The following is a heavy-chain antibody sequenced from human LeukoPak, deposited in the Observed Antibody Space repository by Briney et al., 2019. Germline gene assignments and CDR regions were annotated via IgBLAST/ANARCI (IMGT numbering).Heavy chain of an antibody. CDR2: IYYDGSNK. Sequence: GGSLRLSCAASGFTFSDYGMHWVRQAPGKGLEWVALIYYDGSNKYLADSVKGRFTISRDNSRNTLYLQMSSLRVEDTAVYYCARDRATRYFDYWGQGTLVTVSS. CDR3: ARDRATRYFDY. CDR1: GFTFSDYG. D-gene: IGHD2-15*01. V-gene: IGHV3-33*01. J-gene: IGHJ4*02.